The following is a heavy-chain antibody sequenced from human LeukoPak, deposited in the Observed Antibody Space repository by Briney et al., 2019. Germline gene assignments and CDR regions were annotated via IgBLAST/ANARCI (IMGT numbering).Heavy chain of an antibody. CDR3: ARETPERGAFDI. CDR1: GGSISSGSYY. D-gene: IGHD1-14*01. J-gene: IGHJ3*02. V-gene: IGHV4-61*02. CDR2: IYTSGST. Sequence: PSETLSLTCTVSGGSISSGSYYWSWIRQPAGKGLEWIGRIYTSGSTNYNPSLKSRVTISVDTSKNQFSLKLSSVTAADTAVYYCARETPERGAFDIWGQGTMVTVSS.